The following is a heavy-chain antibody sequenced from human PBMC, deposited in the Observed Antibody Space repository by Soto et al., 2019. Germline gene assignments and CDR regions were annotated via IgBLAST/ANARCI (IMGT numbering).Heavy chain of an antibody. CDR3: ARDGAAYYSDSSGLLEAMQAFDI. D-gene: IGHD3-22*01. CDR2: IYHSGST. J-gene: IGHJ4*02. Sequence: PSETLSLTCAVSGGSISSSNWWSWVRQPPGKGLEWIGEIYHSGSTNYNPSLTSRATISVDKSKNQFSLKLSSVTAADTAVYYCARDGAAYYSDSSGLLEAMQAFDIWGQGTLVTVSS. CDR1: GGSISSSNW. V-gene: IGHV4-4*02.